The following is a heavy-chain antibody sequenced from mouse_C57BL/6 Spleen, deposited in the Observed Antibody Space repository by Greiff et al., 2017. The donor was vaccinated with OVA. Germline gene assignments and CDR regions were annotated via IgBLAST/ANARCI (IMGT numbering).Heavy chain of an antibody. CDR2: INPNYGTT. CDR1: GYSFTDYN. D-gene: IGHD3-2*02. Sequence: EVKLMESGPELVKPGASVKISCKASGYSFTDYNMNWVKQSNGKSLEWIGVINPNYGTTSYNQKFKGKATLTVDQSSSTAYMQLNSLTSEDSAVYYCARAQALFYYAMDYWGQGTSVTVSS. V-gene: IGHV1-39*01. J-gene: IGHJ4*01. CDR3: ARAQALFYYAMDY.